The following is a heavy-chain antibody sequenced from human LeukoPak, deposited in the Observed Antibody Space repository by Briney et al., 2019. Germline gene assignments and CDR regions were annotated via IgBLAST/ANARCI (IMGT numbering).Heavy chain of an antibody. J-gene: IGHJ4*02. CDR2: ISSSTTYI. Sequence: PGGSLRLSXAASGFTFSTYEASWVRQAPGKGLEWVASISSSTTYIYYAVSLKGRFTISRDHPKNSLYLQMSSLRAEDTAVYYCAREVIGGNSAWGQGTLVTVSS. CDR1: GFTFSTYE. D-gene: IGHD4-23*01. V-gene: IGHV3-21*01. CDR3: AREVIGGNSA.